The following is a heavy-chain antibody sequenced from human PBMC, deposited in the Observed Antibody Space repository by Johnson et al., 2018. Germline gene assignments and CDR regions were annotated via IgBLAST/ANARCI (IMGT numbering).Heavy chain of an antibody. V-gene: IGHV3-33*08. CDR3: ARESHPLLYGMDV. J-gene: IGHJ6*02. Sequence: VQLVETGGGLVQPGGSLRLSCAASGFTFSSYAMSWVRQAPGKGLEWVAVIWYDGSNKYYADSVKGRFTISRDNSKNTLYLQMNSLRAEDTAVYYCARESHPLLYGMDVWGQGTTVTVAS. CDR2: IWYDGSNK. CDR1: GFTFSSYA. D-gene: IGHD1-26*01.